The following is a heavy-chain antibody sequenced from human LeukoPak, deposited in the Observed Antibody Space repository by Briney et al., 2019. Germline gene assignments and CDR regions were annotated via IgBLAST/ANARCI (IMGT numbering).Heavy chain of an antibody. CDR2: IYNSGST. D-gene: IGHD2-2*01. J-gene: IGHJ4*02. CDR3: ARFSPWCSSASCYAFDY. CDR1: GGSISSGGYS. V-gene: IGHV4-30-2*05. Sequence: SETLSLTCAVSGGSISSGGYSWSWIRQPPGKGLEWIGYIYNSGSTYFNPSLKSRITISVDTSKNQFSLKLSSVTAADTAVYYCARFSPWCSSASCYAFDYWGQGTLVTVSS.